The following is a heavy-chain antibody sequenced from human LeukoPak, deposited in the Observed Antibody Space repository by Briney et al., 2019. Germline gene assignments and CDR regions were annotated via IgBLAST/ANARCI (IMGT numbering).Heavy chain of an antibody. D-gene: IGHD2-2*01. CDR1: GFSFSGHS. CDR2: ISPSSSYI. CDR3: ARGRGCSSMSCYPDY. V-gene: IGHV3-21*01. J-gene: IGHJ4*02. Sequence: AGSLSLSCAASGFSFSGHSINWVRQAPGKGLEWVSSISPSSSYIHYADSVKGRFTISRDNAKNSLYLQMNSLRAEDTAVYYCARGRGCSSMSCYPDYWGQGTLVTVSS.